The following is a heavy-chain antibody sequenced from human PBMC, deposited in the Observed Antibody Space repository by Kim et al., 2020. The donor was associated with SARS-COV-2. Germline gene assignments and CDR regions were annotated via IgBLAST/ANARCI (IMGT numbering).Heavy chain of an antibody. Sequence: GGSLRLSCAASGFTFSSYAMSWVRQAPGKGLEWVPGLNGNGGSTDYADSVKGRFTISRDNSKNTLYLQMNSLRAEDTAVYYCAKSRGGSYEGSAFDIWGQGTMVTVSS. CDR1: GFTFSSYA. V-gene: IGHV3-23*01. CDR3: AKSRGGSYEGSAFDI. CDR2: LNGNGGST. J-gene: IGHJ3*02. D-gene: IGHD1-26*01.